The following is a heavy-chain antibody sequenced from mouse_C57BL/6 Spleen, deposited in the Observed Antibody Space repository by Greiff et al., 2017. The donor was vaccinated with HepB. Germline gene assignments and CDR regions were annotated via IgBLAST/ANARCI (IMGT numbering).Heavy chain of an antibody. V-gene: IGHV1-81*01. D-gene: IGHD1-1*01. CDR1: GYTFTSYG. CDR3: ARRGITTVVPYYAMDY. CDR2: IYPRSGNT. J-gene: IGHJ4*01. Sequence: LQESGAELARPGASVKLSCKASGYTFTSYGISWVKQRTGQGLEWIGEIYPRSGNTYYNEKFKGKATLTADKSSSTAYMELRSLTSEDSAVYFCARRGITTVVPYYAMDYWGQGTSVTVSS.